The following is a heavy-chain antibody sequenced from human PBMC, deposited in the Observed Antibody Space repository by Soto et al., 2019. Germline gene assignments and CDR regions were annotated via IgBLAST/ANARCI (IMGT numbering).Heavy chain of an antibody. CDR3: NTDASTESVAGRT. Sequence: EVQLVESGGGLVKPGGSLRLSCAASGFTFSNAWMNWVRQAPGKGLEWVGRIKSKTDGGTTDYAAPVKGRFTISRDDSKNTLYLQMNSLKTADPAVYYCNTDASTESVAGRTGGQGTLVTVSS. J-gene: IGHJ4*02. CDR1: GFTFSNAW. V-gene: IGHV3-15*07. D-gene: IGHD6-19*01. CDR2: IKSKTDGGTT.